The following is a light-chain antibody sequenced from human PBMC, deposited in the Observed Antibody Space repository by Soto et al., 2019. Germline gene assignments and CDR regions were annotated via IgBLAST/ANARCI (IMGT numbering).Light chain of an antibody. J-gene: IGKJ4*01. V-gene: IGKV1-39*01. CDR1: QSISGY. CDR2: GAS. CDR3: QQTYFTRALT. Sequence: DIQMTQSPSSLSASVGDRVSITCRASQSISGYLNWYQQKPGKAPKLLIYGASSLESGVPSRFSGSGSGTDFTLTISSLQPEDCATYCCQQTYFTRALTFGGGTKVEIK.